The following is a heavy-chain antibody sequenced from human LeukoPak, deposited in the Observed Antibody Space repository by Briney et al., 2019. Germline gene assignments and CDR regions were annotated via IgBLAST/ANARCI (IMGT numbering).Heavy chain of an antibody. Sequence: GGSLRLSCAASGFTLSNAWMNWVRQAPGKGLEWVAVISYDGSNKYYADSVKGRFTISRDNSKNTLYLQMNSLRAEDTAVYYCARGAGKQQLYYWGQGTLVTVSS. CDR2: ISYDGSNK. D-gene: IGHD6-13*01. J-gene: IGHJ4*02. V-gene: IGHV3-30*03. CDR3: ARGAGKQQLYY. CDR1: GFTLSNAW.